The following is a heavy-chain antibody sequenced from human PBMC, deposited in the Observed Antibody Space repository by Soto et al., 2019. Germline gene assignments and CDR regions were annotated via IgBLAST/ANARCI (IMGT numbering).Heavy chain of an antibody. J-gene: IGHJ6*02. V-gene: IGHV1-18*04. Sequence: EKISSKASCSPLTSYCISWVRQAPGQVPDGMGWISAYNGKTNYAQKLQGRVTMTTDTSTSTAYMELSSLRSDDTGVYYCALWYYYDSGGHMGIGYGMDVWDQGTTVTVSS. CDR2: ISAYNGKT. CDR1: CSPLTSYC. CDR3: ALWYYYDSGGHMGIGYGMDV. D-gene: IGHD3-22*01.